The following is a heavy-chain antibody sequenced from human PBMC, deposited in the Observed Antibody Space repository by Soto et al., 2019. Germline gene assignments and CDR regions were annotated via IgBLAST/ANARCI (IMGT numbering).Heavy chain of an antibody. CDR1: QFSFSNYG. Sequence: GGSLRLSCEASQFSFSNYGMQWVRQAPGKGLEWVAVIWNDGSSRYYADSVKGRFTISRDNSKNTLFLQMNNLRAEDTAVYYCARPDIVAAIGGALDCWGQGTLVTVSS. D-gene: IGHD5-12*01. CDR3: ARPDIVAAIGGALDC. V-gene: IGHV3-33*01. J-gene: IGHJ4*02. CDR2: IWNDGSSR.